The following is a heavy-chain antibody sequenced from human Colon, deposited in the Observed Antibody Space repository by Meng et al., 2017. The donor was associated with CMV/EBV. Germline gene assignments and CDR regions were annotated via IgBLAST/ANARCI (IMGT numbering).Heavy chain of an antibody. J-gene: IGHJ6*02. V-gene: IGHV1-69*10. CDR1: GGTFSSYA. Sequence: SVKVSCKASGGTFSSYAISWVRQAPGQGLEWMGGIIPILGIANYAQKFQGRVTITADKSTSTAYMELSSLRSEDTAVYYCAREYDFWSPSWVYYYYYGMDVWGQGTTVTVSS. CDR3: AREYDFWSPSWVYYYYYGMDV. D-gene: IGHD3-3*01. CDR2: IIPILGIA.